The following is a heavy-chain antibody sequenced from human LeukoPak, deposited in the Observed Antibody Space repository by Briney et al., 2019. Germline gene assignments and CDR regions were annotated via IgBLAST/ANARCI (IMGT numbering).Heavy chain of an antibody. CDR2: ISSSSSYI. D-gene: IGHD2-15*01. V-gene: IGHV3-21*01. J-gene: IGHJ6*02. CDR3: ATSRSGGSWQVPYYYYYGMDV. Sequence: GGSLRLSCAASGFTFSSYSMNWVRQAPGKGLEWVSSISSSSSYIYYADSVKGRFTISRDNAKNSLYLQMNSLRAEDTAVYYCATSRSGGSWQVPYYYYYGMDVWGQGTTVTVSS. CDR1: GFTFSSYS.